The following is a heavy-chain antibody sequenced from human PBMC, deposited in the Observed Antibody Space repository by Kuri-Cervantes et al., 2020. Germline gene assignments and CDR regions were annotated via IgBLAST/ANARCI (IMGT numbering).Heavy chain of an antibody. D-gene: IGHD3-10*01. J-gene: IGHJ3*02. CDR1: GGSISSYY. Sequence: SETLSLTCTVSGGSISSYYWSWIRQPAGKGLEWIGRIYTSGSTNYNPSLKSRVTISVDTSKNQFSLKLSSVTAADTAVYYCARSGLTYYGSGNDAFDIWGQGTMVTVSS. CDR3: ARSGLTYYGSGNDAFDI. V-gene: IGHV4-4*07. CDR2: IYTSGST.